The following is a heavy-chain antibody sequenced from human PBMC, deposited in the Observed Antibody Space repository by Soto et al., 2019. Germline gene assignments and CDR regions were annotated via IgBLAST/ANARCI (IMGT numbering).Heavy chain of an antibody. V-gene: IGHV4-39*01. D-gene: IGHD6-6*01. Sequence: PSETLSLTCTVSGGSISSGGYYWGWIRQPPGKGLEWIGSIYYSGSTYYNPSLKSRVTISVDTSKNQFSLKLSSVTAADTAVYYCARLWGIAARPYYGMDVWGQGTTVTVSS. J-gene: IGHJ6*02. CDR3: ARLWGIAARPYYGMDV. CDR2: IYYSGST. CDR1: GGSISSGGYY.